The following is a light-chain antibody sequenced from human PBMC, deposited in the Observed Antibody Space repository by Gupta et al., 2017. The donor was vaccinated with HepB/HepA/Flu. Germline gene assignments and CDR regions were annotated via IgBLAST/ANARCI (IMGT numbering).Light chain of an antibody. V-gene: IGKV1-39*01. CDR2: AAS. CDR3: QQRDSTPRT. Sequence: DIQMTQSPSSLSASVGDRVTITCRASQSISSYLNWYQQKPGKAPKLLIYAASSLQSGVPSRFSGSGSGTDFTLTISRLQPEDFATYYCQQRDSTPRTFGGGTXVEIK. J-gene: IGKJ4*01. CDR1: QSISSY.